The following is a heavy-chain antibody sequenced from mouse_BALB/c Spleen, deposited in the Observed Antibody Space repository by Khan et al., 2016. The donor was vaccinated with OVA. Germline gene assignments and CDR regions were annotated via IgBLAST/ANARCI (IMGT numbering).Heavy chain of an antibody. CDR3: VRGGKFAY. J-gene: IGHJ3*01. D-gene: IGHD1-1*02. CDR1: GYTFTGYA. Sequence: QVQLQQSGPELVRHGVSVKISCKVSGYTFTGYAMHWVKQSHAKRLEWIGDISSNYGDADYNQTFQGKASTTEDRSSSTVETELARLTSEDSAIYYCVRGGKFAYWGQGTLVTVSA. CDR2: ISSNYGDA. V-gene: IGHV1S137*01.